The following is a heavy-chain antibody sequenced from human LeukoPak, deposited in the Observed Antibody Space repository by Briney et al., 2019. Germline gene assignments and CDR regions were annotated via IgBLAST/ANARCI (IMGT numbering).Heavy chain of an antibody. Sequence: ASVKVSCKASGYTFTSYAMHWVRQAPGQRLEWMGWINAGNGNTKYSQKFQGRVTITRDTSASTAYMELSSLRSEDTAVYYCARRLRYFDWSFDYWGQGTLVTVSP. D-gene: IGHD3-9*01. CDR3: ARRLRYFDWSFDY. CDR1: GYTFTSYA. V-gene: IGHV1-3*01. J-gene: IGHJ4*02. CDR2: INAGNGNT.